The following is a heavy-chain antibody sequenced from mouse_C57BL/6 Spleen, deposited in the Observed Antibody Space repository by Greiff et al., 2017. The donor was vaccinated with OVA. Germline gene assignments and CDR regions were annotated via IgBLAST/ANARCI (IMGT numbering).Heavy chain of an antibody. D-gene: IGHD2-4*01. CDR2: INPSNGGT. CDR1: GYTFTSYW. Sequence: VQLQQPGTELVKPGASVKLSCKASGYTFTSYWMHWVKQRPGQGLEWIGNINPSNGGTNYNEKFKSKATLTVDKSSSTAYMQLSSLTSEDSAVYYCAISIYYDYISFAYWGQGTLVTVSA. V-gene: IGHV1-53*01. J-gene: IGHJ3*01. CDR3: AISIYYDYISFAY.